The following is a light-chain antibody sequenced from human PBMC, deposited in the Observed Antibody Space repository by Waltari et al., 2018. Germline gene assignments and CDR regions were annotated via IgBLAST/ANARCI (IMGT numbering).Light chain of an antibody. V-gene: IGLV2-8*01. CDR2: EVT. CDR3: SSFAGRWV. J-gene: IGLJ3*02. CDR1: SSDFGKYNF. Sequence: QSALTQPPSASGSPGESVTISCTGTSSDFGKYNFVSWYPQHPGKSPKVIIYEVTKRSFGVPYRFSGSKSGNTASLTVSGLQAEDEADYYCSSFAGRWVFGGGTKLTVL.